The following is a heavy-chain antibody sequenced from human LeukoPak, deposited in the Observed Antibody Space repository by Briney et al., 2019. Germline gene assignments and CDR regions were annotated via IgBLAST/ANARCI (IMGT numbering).Heavy chain of an antibody. D-gene: IGHD6-19*01. CDR1: GGSISSGSYY. J-gene: IGHJ4*02. CDR2: IYTSGST. CDR3: ARTYSSGWYWFDY. V-gene: IGHV4-61*02. Sequence: SETLSLTCTVSGGSISSGSYYWSWIRQPAGKGLEWIGRIYTSGSTNYNPSLKSRVTISVDTSKHQFSLKLTSVTAADTAVYYCARTYSSGWYWFDYWGQGTLVTVSS.